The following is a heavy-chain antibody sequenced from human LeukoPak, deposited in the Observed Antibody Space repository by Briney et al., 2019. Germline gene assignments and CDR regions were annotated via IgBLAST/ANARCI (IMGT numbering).Heavy chain of an antibody. J-gene: IGHJ6*03. CDR2: IIPIFGTA. CDR1: GGTFSSYA. CDR3: ARERGGHDYGGYPGGYYYYMDV. V-gene: IGHV1-69*05. Sequence: GASVKVSCKASGGTFSSYAISWVRQAPGQGLEWMGGIIPIFGTANYAQKFQGRVTITTDESTSTAYMELSSLRSEDTAVYYCARERGGHDYGGYPGGYYYYMDVWGKGTTVTVSS. D-gene: IGHD4-23*01.